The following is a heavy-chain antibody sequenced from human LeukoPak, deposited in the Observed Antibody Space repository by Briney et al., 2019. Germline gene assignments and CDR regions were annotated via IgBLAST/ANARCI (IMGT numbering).Heavy chain of an antibody. V-gene: IGHV4-34*01. J-gene: IGHJ5*02. CDR1: GGSFSGYY. Sequence: SETLSLTCAVYGGSFSGYYWSWIRQPPGKGLEWIGEINHSGSTNYNPSLKSRVTISVDTSKNQFSLKLSSVTAADTAVYYCARGLVVPAANQFWFDPWGQGTLVTVSS. D-gene: IGHD2-2*01. CDR3: ARGLVVPAANQFWFDP. CDR2: INHSGST.